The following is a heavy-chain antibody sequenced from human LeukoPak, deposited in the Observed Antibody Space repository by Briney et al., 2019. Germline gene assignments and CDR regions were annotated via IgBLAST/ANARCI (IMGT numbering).Heavy chain of an antibody. J-gene: IGHJ4*02. CDR1: GGSISGYY. CDR2: IYYSGST. D-gene: IGHD3-10*01. V-gene: IGHV4-59*01. Sequence: ASETLSLTCTFSGGSISGYYWSWIRQPPGKGLEWIGCIYYSGSTNYNPSLKSRVTISVDTSKNQFSLKLRSVTAADTAVYYCATQFGEKFDCWGQGVLVSVSS. CDR3: ATQFGEKFDC.